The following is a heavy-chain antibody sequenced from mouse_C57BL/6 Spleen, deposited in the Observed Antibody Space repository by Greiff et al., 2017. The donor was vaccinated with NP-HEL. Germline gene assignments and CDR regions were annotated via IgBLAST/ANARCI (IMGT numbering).Heavy chain of an antibody. V-gene: IGHV1-59*01. D-gene: IGHD3-1*01. CDR1: GYTFTSYW. J-gene: IGHJ2*01. CDR3: ARRGDVSGSFDY. CDR2: IDPSDSYT. Sequence: VQLQQPGAELVRPGTSVKLSCKASGYTFTSYWMHWVKQRPGQGLEWIGVIDPSDSYTNYNQKFKGKATLTVDTSSSTAYMQLSSLTSEDSAVYYCARRGDVSGSFDYWGQGTTLTVSS.